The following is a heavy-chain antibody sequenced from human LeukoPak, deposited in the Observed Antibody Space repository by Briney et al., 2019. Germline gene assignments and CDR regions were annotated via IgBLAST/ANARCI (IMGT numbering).Heavy chain of an antibody. CDR3: ARGLPLTTVVTDFDY. J-gene: IGHJ4*02. CDR1: GFTFSDYY. D-gene: IGHD4-23*01. V-gene: IGHV3-11*01. Sequence: GGSLRLSCAASGFTFSDYYMSWIRQAPGKGLEWVSYISSSGSTIYYADSVKGRFTISRDNAKNSLYLQMNSLRAEDTAVYYCARGLPLTTVVTDFDYWGQGTLVTVSS. CDR2: ISSSGSTI.